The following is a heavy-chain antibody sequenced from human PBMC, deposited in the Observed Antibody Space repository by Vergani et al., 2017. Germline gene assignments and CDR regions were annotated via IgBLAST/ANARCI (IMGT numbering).Heavy chain of an antibody. D-gene: IGHD3-9*01. V-gene: IGHV2-5*01. Sequence: QESGPGLVKPSQTLTLTCTFSGFSLTTGGEGVGWIRQPPGRALEWLAFVYWNDDERYSPSLKSRVTITKDTSKNEVILTMATMDPVDTATYYCVHRLGYFDWDGAFDVWGQRTLVAVSS. CDR2: VYWNDDE. CDR1: GFSLTTGGEG. CDR3: VHRLGYFDWDGAFDV. J-gene: IGHJ3*01.